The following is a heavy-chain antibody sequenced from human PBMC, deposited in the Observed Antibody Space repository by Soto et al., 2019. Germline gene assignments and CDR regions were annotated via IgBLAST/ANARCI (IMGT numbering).Heavy chain of an antibody. J-gene: IGHJ5*02. Sequence: SETLSLTCTVSGGSISSYYWSWIRQPPGKGLEWIGYIYYSGSTNYNPSLKSRVTISVDTSKNQFSLKLSSVTAADTAVYYCGRVTTFLEARPAWFDPWGQGTLVTVSS. V-gene: IGHV4-59*01. CDR3: GRVTTFLEARPAWFDP. CDR1: GGSISSYY. CDR2: IYYSGST. D-gene: IGHD6-6*01.